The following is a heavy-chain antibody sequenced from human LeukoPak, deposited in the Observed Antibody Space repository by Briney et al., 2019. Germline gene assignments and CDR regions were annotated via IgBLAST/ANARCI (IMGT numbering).Heavy chain of an antibody. D-gene: IGHD2-21*01. J-gene: IGHJ4*02. CDR2: IYTSRST. CDR1: AGSISSSY. V-gene: IGHV4-4*07. Sequence: SETLSLTCTVSAGSISSSYWRWIRQPAGTRLESIRRIYTSRSTNYNPSLKRRVTISVDTSKNQFSLKLSSVTAADTAVYYCAMVKEGYFDYWGQGTLVTVSS. CDR3: AMVKEGYFDY.